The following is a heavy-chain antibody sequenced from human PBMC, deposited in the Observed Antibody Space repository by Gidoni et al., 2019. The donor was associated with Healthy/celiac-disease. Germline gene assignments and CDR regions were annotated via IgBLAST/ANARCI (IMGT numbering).Heavy chain of an antibody. CDR2: IYYSVSP. D-gene: IGHD1-26*01. J-gene: IGHJ4*02. Sequence: QLQLQESGPGLVKPSGTRSLTCTVSGGSLSIRSYSWGWLRQPPGKWLEWIGSIYYSVSPYYNPSLKSRVTISVDTSKNQFSLKLISVTAADTAVYYCATQGRWELLSLDYWGQGTLVTVSS. V-gene: IGHV4-39*01. CDR3: ATQGRWELLSLDY. CDR1: GGSLSIRSYS.